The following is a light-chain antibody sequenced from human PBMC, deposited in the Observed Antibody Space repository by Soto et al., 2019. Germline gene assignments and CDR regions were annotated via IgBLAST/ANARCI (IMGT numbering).Light chain of an antibody. CDR2: DAS. J-gene: IGKJ3*01. CDR1: QSVGSY. Sequence: EIVLTQFPATLSLSPGERATLSCRASQSVGSYLAWYQQKPGQAPRLLIYDASNRATGIPARFSGRGSGTDFTLTISSLEPEDFAVYYCQQRSNWPPITFGPGTKVDIK. V-gene: IGKV3-11*01. CDR3: QQRSNWPPIT.